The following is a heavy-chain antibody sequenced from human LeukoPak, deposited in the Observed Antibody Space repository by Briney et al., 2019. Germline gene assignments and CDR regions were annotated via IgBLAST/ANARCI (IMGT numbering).Heavy chain of an antibody. CDR3: ARDRGGLRPGLDY. J-gene: IGHJ4*02. V-gene: IGHV3-21*04. CDR1: GFTFSRYS. CDR2: ISSSSSYI. Sequence: PGGSLRLSCAASGFTFSRYSMNWVRQAPGKGLEWVSSISSSSSYIYYADSVKGRFTISRDNAKNSLYLQMNSLRAEDTAVYYCARDRGGLRPGLDYWGQGTLVTVSS. D-gene: IGHD3-10*01.